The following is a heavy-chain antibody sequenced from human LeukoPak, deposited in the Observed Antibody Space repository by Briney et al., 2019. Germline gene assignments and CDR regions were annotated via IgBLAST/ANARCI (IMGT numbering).Heavy chain of an antibody. CDR1: GYTFTGYS. V-gene: IGHV1-2*02. Sequence: ASVKVSCKASGYTFTGYSMHWVRQAPGQGLEWMGWINPNSGGTNYAQKFQGRVTMTRNTSISTAYMELSRLRSDDTAVYSCARLSYCSSTSCFDYWGQGTLVTVSS. CDR2: INPNSGGT. D-gene: IGHD2-2*01. J-gene: IGHJ4*02. CDR3: ARLSYCSSTSCFDY.